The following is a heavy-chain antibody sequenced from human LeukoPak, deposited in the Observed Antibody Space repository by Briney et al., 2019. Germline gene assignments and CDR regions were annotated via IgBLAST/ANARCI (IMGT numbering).Heavy chain of an antibody. D-gene: IGHD5-18*01. CDR2: IYHSGST. CDR3: ATTTRSYVDTANY. Sequence: SGTLSLTCAVSGCSISSSNWWSGVRQPPGKGLEWIGVIYHSGSTNYNPSLKSRVTISVDKSKNQFSLNLSSVTAADTAVYYCATTTRSYVDTANYWGQGTLVTVSS. V-gene: IGHV4-4*02. CDR1: GCSISSSNW. J-gene: IGHJ4*02.